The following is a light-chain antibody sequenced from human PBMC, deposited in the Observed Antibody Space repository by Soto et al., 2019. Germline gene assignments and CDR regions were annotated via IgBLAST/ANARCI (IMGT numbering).Light chain of an antibody. J-gene: IGKJ1*01. CDR1: QSVNNY. CDR3: QQRSSWPCT. V-gene: IGKV3-11*01. Sequence: EPMLIQPPPPLSLSPAARATLPCRASQSVNNYLAWYQQKPGQAPRLLIYDTSDRASGIPARFSGSGSGTDFTLTISSLEPEDFAVFYCQQRSSWPCTFGQGTKVDIK. CDR2: DTS.